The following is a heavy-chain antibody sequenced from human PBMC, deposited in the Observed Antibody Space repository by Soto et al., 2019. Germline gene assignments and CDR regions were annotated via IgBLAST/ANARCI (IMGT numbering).Heavy chain of an antibody. J-gene: IGHJ4*02. D-gene: IGHD3-10*01. V-gene: IGHV3-48*03. CDR1: GFTFSSYE. CDR2: INSDGNTI. Sequence: GGSLRLSCAASGFTFSSYEMIWVRQAPGKGLEWISYINSDGNTIYYADSVKGRFTISRDSAKNSLYLQMNSLRAEDTAVYYCARDLRVLDYWGQGTLVTVSS. CDR3: ARDLRVLDY.